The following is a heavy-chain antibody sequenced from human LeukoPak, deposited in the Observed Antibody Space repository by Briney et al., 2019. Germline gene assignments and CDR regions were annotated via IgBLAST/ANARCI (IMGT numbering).Heavy chain of an antibody. V-gene: IGHV3-7*01. D-gene: IGHD2-2*01. CDR3: ARDSEPAALYYYYYMDV. Sequence: PGGSLRLSCVASEFRFGRDWISWVRQAPGKGLEWVACIKQDGSEEYYVGSVRGRFTVSVDNGKNSLYLQMNSLRAEDTAVYYCARDSEPAALYYYYYMDVWGKGTTVTVSS. CDR1: EFRFGRDW. CDR2: IKQDGSEE. J-gene: IGHJ6*03.